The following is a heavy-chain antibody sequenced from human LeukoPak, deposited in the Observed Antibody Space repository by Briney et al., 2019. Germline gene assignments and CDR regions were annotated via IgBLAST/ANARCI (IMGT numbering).Heavy chain of an antibody. J-gene: IGHJ5*02. D-gene: IGHD4-11*01. CDR2: INPSAGST. CDR3: ARQRDSNWFDP. CDR1: GYTFINYY. Sequence: ASVKVSCKASGYTFINYYMHWVRQAPGQGLEWMGIINPSAGSTTYAQNFQGRVTMTRDTSTNTVYMELNSLRSDDTAVYYSARQRDSNWFDPWGQGTLVTVSS. V-gene: IGHV1-46*01.